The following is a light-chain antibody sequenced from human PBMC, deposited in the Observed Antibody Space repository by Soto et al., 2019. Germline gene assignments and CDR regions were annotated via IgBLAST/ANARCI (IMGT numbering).Light chain of an antibody. V-gene: IGKV1-39*01. CDR2: AAS. J-gene: IGKJ2*01. CDR1: QSISSY. CDR3: QQSYSTPYT. Sequence: DIQMTQSPSSLSASVGDRVTITCRASQSISSYLNWYQQKPGKAPKLLIYAASNLQSGVPSRFSGSGSGTDFTLTISSLQPEDFATYYCQQSYSTPYTFGQGNKREIK.